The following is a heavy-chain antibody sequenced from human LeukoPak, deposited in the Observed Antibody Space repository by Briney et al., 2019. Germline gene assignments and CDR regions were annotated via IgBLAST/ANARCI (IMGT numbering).Heavy chain of an antibody. V-gene: IGHV4-34*01. Sequence: SETLSLTCAVYGGSFSGYYWSWIRQPPGKGLEWIGEINHSGSTNYNPSLKSRVTISVDTSKNQFSLKLSSVTAADTAVYYCARYIAARIYYYYYMDVWGKGTTVTVSS. J-gene: IGHJ6*03. CDR1: GGSFSGYY. CDR2: INHSGST. CDR3: ARYIAARIYYYYYMDV. D-gene: IGHD6-6*01.